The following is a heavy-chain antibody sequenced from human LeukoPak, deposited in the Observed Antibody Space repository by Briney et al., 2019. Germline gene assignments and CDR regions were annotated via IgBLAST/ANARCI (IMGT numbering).Heavy chain of an antibody. CDR2: IYYSGGT. J-gene: IGHJ4*02. Sequence: PSQTLSLTCTVSGGSISSGGYYWSWIRQHPGKGLEWIGYIYYSGGTNYNPSLKSRVTISLDTSKNQFSLKLSSVTAADTAVYYCARRANTAPPYYFDYWGQGTLVTVSS. V-gene: IGHV4-31*03. CDR1: GGSISSGGYY. CDR3: ARRANTAPPYYFDY. D-gene: IGHD5-18*01.